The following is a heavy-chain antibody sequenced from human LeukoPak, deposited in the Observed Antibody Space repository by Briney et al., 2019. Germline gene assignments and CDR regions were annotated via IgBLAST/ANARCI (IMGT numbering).Heavy chain of an antibody. J-gene: IGHJ5*01. CDR1: GFTFSSYW. V-gene: IGHV3-74*01. CDR3: ARVRLGITVYGGDWFDS. D-gene: IGHD3-3*01. CDR2: INTYGSST. Sequence: GGSLRLSCAASGFTFSSYWMHWVRQAPGKGLVWVTRINTYGSSTNYADSVKGRFTISRDNAKNTLYLQMNSVRAEDTAVYYCARVRLGITVYGGDWFDSWGQGTLVTVSS.